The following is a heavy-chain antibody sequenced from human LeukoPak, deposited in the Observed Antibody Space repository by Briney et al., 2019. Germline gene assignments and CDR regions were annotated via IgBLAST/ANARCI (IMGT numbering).Heavy chain of an antibody. Sequence: SETLSLTCAVYGGSFSGYYWSWIRQPPGKGLEWIGEINHIGSTNYNPSLKSRVTISVDTSKNQFSLKLSSVTAADTAVYYCARGENLLRYFDWTLKHYYYYGMDVWGQGTTVTVSS. CDR2: INHIGST. J-gene: IGHJ6*02. V-gene: IGHV4-34*01. CDR1: GGSFSGYY. CDR3: ARGENLLRYFDWTLKHYYYYGMDV. D-gene: IGHD3-9*01.